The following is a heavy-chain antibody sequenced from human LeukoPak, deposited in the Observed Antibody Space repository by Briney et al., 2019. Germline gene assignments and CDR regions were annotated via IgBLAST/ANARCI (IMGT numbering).Heavy chain of an antibody. J-gene: IGHJ6*03. Sequence: GASVKVSCKASGGTFSSYAISWVRQAPGQGREWMGGIIPIFGTANYAQKFQGRVTITTDESTSTAYMELSSLRSEDTAVYYCARGYCSSTSCPDYYYYMDVWGKGTTVTVSS. CDR2: IIPIFGTA. CDR3: ARGYCSSTSCPDYYYYMDV. V-gene: IGHV1-69*05. D-gene: IGHD2-2*01. CDR1: GGTFSSYA.